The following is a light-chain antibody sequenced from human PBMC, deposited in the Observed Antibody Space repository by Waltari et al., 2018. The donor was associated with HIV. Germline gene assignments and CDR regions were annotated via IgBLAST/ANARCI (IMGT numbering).Light chain of an antibody. CDR3: CSYASSSTYV. CDR2: EVN. V-gene: IGLV2-23*02. J-gene: IGLJ1*01. CDR1: SSDVGNYNL. Sequence: QSALTQPASVSGSPGQSVTISCTGTSSDVGNYNLFSWYQQHPGRAPKLMIYEVNKRPSGVSNRFSGSKSGNTASLTISGLQADDEADYYCCSYASSSTYVFATGTKVTVL.